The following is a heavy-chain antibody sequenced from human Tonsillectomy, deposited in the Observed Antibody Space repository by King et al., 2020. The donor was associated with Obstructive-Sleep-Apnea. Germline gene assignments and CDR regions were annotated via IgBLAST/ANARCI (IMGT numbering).Heavy chain of an antibody. CDR2: VRVSGDST. D-gene: IGHD3-10*01. V-gene: IGHV3-23*04. CDR3: ANSIITMIRGVIIEGYYFEY. Sequence: VQLVESGGGLVQPGGSLRLSCAVYGCTFSIYAMSWVRQAPGKGLEWVSGVRVSGDSTQYADSVKGRFTISIDKSKNTLYLQMNSLRAEDTAVYYCANSIITMIRGVIIEGYYFEYWGQGTLVTVSS. CDR1: GCTFSIYA. J-gene: IGHJ4*02.